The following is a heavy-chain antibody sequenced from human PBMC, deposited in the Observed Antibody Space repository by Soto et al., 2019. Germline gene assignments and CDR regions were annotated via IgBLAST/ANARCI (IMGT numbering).Heavy chain of an antibody. CDR2: FTRSGNT. V-gene: IGHV3-23*01. Sequence: GGSLRLSCAASGFTFSNYAMSWVRQAPGKGLEWVSTFTRSGNTYYADSVKGRFTISRDNSKNTLYLQMDSLRAEDTAVYYCAREFAPGSPNYDYWGMGTLVTVST. J-gene: IGHJ4*02. CDR1: GFTFSNYA. D-gene: IGHD3-10*01. CDR3: AREFAPGSPNYDY.